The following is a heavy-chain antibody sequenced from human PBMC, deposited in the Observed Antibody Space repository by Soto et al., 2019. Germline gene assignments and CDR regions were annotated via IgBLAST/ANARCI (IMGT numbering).Heavy chain of an antibody. CDR2: ISHDGSSQ. CDR1: GFTFRGYA. CDR3: ARPPVGISMKLVAFEI. D-gene: IGHD1-20*01. V-gene: IGHV3-30-3*01. J-gene: IGHJ3*02. Sequence: GGSLRLSCEASGFTFRGYAMHWVRQAPGKGPEWVAVISHDGSSQFYTDSVKGRFYISRDNSRNKMFLQMNSLRPEDTAVYYCARPPVGISMKLVAFEIWCQGTMVTVSS.